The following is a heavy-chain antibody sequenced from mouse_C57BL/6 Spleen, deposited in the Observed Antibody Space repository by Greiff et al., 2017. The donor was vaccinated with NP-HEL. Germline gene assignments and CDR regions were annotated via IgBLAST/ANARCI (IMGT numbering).Heavy chain of an antibody. D-gene: IGHD2-3*01. Sequence: VKLQESGAELMKPGASVKLSCKATGYTFTGYWIEWVKQRPGHGLEWIGEILPGSGSTNYNEKFKGKATFTADTSSNTAYMQLSSLTTEDSAIYYCARSGGYYWFAYWGQGTLVTVSA. V-gene: IGHV1-9*01. CDR2: ILPGSGST. J-gene: IGHJ3*01. CDR3: ARSGGYYWFAY. CDR1: GYTFTGYW.